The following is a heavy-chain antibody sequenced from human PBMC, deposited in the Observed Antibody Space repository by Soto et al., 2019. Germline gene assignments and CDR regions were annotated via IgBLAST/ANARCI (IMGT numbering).Heavy chain of an antibody. D-gene: IGHD6-13*01. CDR2: INPSGGST. Sequence: ASVKVSCKASGYTFTSYGISWVRQAPGQGLEWMGIINPSGGSTSYAQKFQGRVTMTRDTSTSTVYMELSSLRSEDTAVYYCARESSSSWYDYWGQGTLVTVSS. V-gene: IGHV1-46*03. J-gene: IGHJ4*02. CDR1: GYTFTSYG. CDR3: ARESSSSWYDY.